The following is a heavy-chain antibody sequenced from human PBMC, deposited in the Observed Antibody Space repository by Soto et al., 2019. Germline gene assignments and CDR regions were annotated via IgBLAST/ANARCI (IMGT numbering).Heavy chain of an antibody. CDR1: GGSLSNYG. CDR2: VIPVFGTP. D-gene: IGHD3-22*01. J-gene: IGHJ6*02. Sequence: QVQLVQSGAEVKKPGSSVKVSCKASGGSLSNYGISWVRQAPGQGLGWMGAVIPVFGTPNYAQKFQDRVTITADESTNTVYMAVRSLTSEDTAVYYCARGDATKIVVTTYYAMDVWGQGTTVTVSS. CDR3: ARGDATKIVVTTYYAMDV. V-gene: IGHV1-69*12.